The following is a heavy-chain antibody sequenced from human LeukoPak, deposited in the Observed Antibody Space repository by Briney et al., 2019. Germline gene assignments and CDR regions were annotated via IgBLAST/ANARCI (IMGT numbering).Heavy chain of an antibody. CDR1: GYTFTSSF. Sequence: GASVKVSCKASGYTFTSSFMHWVRQAPGQGLEWMGIINPSGGSPTYAQKFQGRVTMTRDTSTSTVYMELSSRRSKDTAMYYCARDSSSSSLAVPWGEGTLVTVSS. V-gene: IGHV1-46*01. J-gene: IGHJ5*02. CDR3: ARDSSSSSLAVP. D-gene: IGHD2-2*01. CDR2: INPSGGSP.